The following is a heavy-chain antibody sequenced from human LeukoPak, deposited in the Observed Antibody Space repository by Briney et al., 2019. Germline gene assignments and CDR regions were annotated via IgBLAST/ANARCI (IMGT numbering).Heavy chain of an antibody. J-gene: IGHJ4*02. CDR3: ARRGTSSSWAHFDY. D-gene: IGHD6-13*01. CDR1: GFTFSTYW. V-gene: IGHV3-7*05. Sequence: GGSLRLSCAASGFTFSTYWMTWVRQAPGKGLEWVANIKQDGSEKYYVDSVKGRFTISRDNAKNPLYLQMNSLGAEDTAVYYCARRGTSSSWAHFDYWGQGTLVTVSS. CDR2: IKQDGSEK.